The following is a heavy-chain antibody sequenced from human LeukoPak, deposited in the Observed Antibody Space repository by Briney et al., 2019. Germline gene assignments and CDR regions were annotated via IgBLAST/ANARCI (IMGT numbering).Heavy chain of an antibody. CDR3: AASMAGFNWFDP. Sequence: GGSLRLSCAASGFTFSDNWMHWVRQAPGKGLVWVSRISKDGSSTNYADSVKGRFTISRDNAKNTLYLQMSSLTAEDTAVYYCAASMAGFNWFDPWGQGTLVTVSS. D-gene: IGHD6-19*01. J-gene: IGHJ5*02. CDR2: ISKDGSST. V-gene: IGHV3-74*01. CDR1: GFTFSDNW.